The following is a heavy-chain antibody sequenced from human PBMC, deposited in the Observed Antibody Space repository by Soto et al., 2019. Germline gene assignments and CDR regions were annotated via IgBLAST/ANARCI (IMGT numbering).Heavy chain of an antibody. D-gene: IGHD6-19*01. CDR3: AKAHPVYGSTWFFFDY. CDR2: LNAGGGVT. CDR1: GFTFGRYA. J-gene: IGHJ4*02. V-gene: IGHV3-23*01. Sequence: EVPLLESGGGVVKPGGSLRLSCAASGFTFGRYAMRWVRQAPGKGLEWVSGLNAGGGVTDYADSVKGRFTVSGDNSKNTLYLQMSNLRVEDTAVYYCAKAHPVYGSTWFFFDYWGQGTLVTVSS.